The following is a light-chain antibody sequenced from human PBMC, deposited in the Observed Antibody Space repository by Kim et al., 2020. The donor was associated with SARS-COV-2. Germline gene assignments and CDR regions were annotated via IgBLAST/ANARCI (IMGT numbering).Light chain of an antibody. V-gene: IGKV3-15*01. CDR3: QQYDNWPLT. J-gene: IGKJ4*01. Sequence: ETVMTQSPATLSVSPGERATLSCRASQSVSSNLAWYQQKPGQTPRLLIFGASTRATGIPVRFSGSGSGTEFTLTISSLQSEDFVVYYCQQYDNWPLTFGGGTKLEI. CDR2: GAS. CDR1: QSVSSN.